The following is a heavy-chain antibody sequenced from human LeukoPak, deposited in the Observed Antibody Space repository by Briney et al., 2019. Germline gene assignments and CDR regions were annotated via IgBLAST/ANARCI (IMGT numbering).Heavy chain of an antibody. CDR2: ISYDGSNK. CDR3: AKDLSSSWSIDY. Sequence: GRSLRLSCAASGFTFSSYGIHWVRQAPGKGLEWVAIISYDGSNKYYADSVKGRLTISRDNSKNTLYLQMNSLRAEDTAVYYCAKDLSSSWSIDYWGQGTLVTVSS. D-gene: IGHD6-13*01. J-gene: IGHJ4*02. CDR1: GFTFSSYG. V-gene: IGHV3-30*18.